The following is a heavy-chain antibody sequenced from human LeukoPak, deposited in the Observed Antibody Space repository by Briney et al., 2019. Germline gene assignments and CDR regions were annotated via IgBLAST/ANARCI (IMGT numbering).Heavy chain of an antibody. V-gene: IGHV3-73*01. CDR2: IRSKADYYAT. CDR3: TREYSSGWPFDY. Sequence: QAGGSLRLSCAASGFTFSDSAIHWVRRASGKGLEWVGRIRSKADYYATSSAASVRGRFTVSRDDSENMAYLQMSSLKIDDTAVHYCTREYSSGWPFDYWGQGTLVTVSS. D-gene: IGHD6-19*01. J-gene: IGHJ4*02. CDR1: GFTFSDSA.